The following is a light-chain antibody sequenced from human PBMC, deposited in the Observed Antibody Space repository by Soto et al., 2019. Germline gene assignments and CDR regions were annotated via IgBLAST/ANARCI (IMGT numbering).Light chain of an antibody. CDR2: GAS. V-gene: IGKV3D-15*01. CDR1: QSVSGN. CDR3: QQYNNWPLT. Sequence: EIVMTQSPATLSVSPGERATLSCRTSQSVSGNLAWYQQKPGQAPRLIIYGASTRATDIPARFSGSGSWTEFTLTISSLQSEDFAVYYCQQYNNWPLTFGGGTKVEIK. J-gene: IGKJ4*01.